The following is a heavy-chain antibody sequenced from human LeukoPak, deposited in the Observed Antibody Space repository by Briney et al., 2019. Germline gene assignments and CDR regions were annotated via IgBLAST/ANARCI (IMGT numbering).Heavy chain of an antibody. CDR2: ISHSGSI. V-gene: IGHV3-23*01. CDR1: GFTFSSYA. Sequence: PGGSLRLSCAASGFTFSSYAMSWVRQAPGKGLEWVSSISHSGSISYADSVTGRFTISRDNSKNTLYLQMSSLRAEDTAIYYCAKELTERWLIDAFDIWGQGTVVTVSS. CDR3: AKELTERWLIDAFDI. J-gene: IGHJ3*02. D-gene: IGHD6-19*01.